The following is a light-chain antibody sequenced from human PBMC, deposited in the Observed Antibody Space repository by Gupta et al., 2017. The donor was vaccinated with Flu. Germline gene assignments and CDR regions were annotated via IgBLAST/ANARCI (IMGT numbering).Light chain of an antibody. J-gene: IGLJ3*02. Sequence: AWPQPASLPGRLGQPIPSSSPGTSSDVGYYNLVSWYQQHPGKAPKLMIYETTKRPSGVSIRFSASKSGYTASLTISGLQAEDEADYYCCSYAGSSTLVFGGGTMLTVL. CDR1: SSDVGYYNL. CDR3: CSYAGSSTLV. V-gene: IGLV2-23*01. CDR2: ETT.